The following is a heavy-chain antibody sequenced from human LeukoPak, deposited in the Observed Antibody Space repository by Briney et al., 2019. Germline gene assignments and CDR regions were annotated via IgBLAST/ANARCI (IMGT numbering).Heavy chain of an antibody. V-gene: IGHV4-39*07. D-gene: IGHD2-8*01. CDR2: ISSSGTT. Sequence: SETLSLTCAVSGGSITSSKYFWGWIRQPPGQELQLIGIISSSGTTDYNPSLKSRATISTDTSNNQFSLKLTSGTAADRAVYYCAGLGVMVLVYQFEYWGRGTPVTVSS. J-gene: IGHJ4*02. CDR1: GGSITSSKYF. CDR3: AGLGVMVLVYQFEY.